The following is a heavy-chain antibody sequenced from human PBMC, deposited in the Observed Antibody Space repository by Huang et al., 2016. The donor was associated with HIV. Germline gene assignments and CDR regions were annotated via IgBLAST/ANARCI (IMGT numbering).Heavy chain of an antibody. V-gene: IGHV4-34*01. D-gene: IGHD3-10*01. CDR1: GLSLSDSY. Sequence: QVYLEQWGTGVLKPSETLSLKCAVYGLSLSDSYWTWIRPSSGAGLEWIGDISQNGAPNYSPPLRSRVNILLDTAKNQFSLNLTSLSDADTGLYFCARDQGRSYYYGINVWGQGTLVTVSS. CDR3: ARDQGRSYYYGINV. CDR2: ISQNGAP. J-gene: IGHJ1*01.